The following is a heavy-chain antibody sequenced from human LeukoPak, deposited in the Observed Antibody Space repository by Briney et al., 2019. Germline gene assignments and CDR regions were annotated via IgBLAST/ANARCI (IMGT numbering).Heavy chain of an antibody. D-gene: IGHD1-26*01. Sequence: GGSLRLSCAASGFTFSNYGMHWVRQAPGKGLEWVAVISYDGSNKYYADSVKGRFTISRDNSKNTVYLQMNSLRAEDTAVYYCATSGGSYWSWGQGTLVTVSS. CDR2: ISYDGSNK. CDR3: ATSGGSYWS. J-gene: IGHJ5*02. V-gene: IGHV3-30*03. CDR1: GFTFSNYG.